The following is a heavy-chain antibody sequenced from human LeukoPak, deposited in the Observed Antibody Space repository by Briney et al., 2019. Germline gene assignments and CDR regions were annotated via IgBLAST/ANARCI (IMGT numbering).Heavy chain of an antibody. Sequence: GGSLRLSCAASGFTFSSYGMSWVRQAPGKGLEWVSAISGSGGSTYYADSVKGRFTIPRGNSKNTLYLQMNSLRAEDTAVYYCAKVTSAADCGGDCYSGFDYWGQGTLVTVSS. CDR3: AKVTSAADCGGDCYSGFDY. J-gene: IGHJ4*02. D-gene: IGHD2-21*02. CDR2: ISGSGGST. V-gene: IGHV3-23*01. CDR1: GFTFSSYG.